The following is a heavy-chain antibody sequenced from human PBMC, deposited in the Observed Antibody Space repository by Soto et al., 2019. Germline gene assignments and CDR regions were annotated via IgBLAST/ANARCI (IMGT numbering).Heavy chain of an antibody. CDR2: IYTSGST. V-gene: IGHV4-4*07. Sequence: SETLSLTCTVSGGSISSYYWSWIRQPAGKGLEWIGRIYTSGSTNYNPSLKSRVTMSVDTSKNQFSLKLSSVTAADTAVYYCASTNYYDSSGYFDYWGQGTLVTVSS. CDR1: GGSISSYY. D-gene: IGHD3-22*01. J-gene: IGHJ4*02. CDR3: ASTNYYDSSGYFDY.